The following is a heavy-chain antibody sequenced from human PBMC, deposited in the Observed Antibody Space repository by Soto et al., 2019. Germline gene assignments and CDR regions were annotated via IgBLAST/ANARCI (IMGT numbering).Heavy chain of an antibody. D-gene: IGHD4-17*01. CDR3: ARDLGGDYEGLGYYYYGMDV. J-gene: IGHJ6*02. Sequence: GESLKISCAASGFTFSSYGMHWVRQAPGKGLEWVAVIWYDGSNKYYADSVKGRFTISRDNSKNTLYLQMNSLRAEDTAVYYCARDLGGDYEGLGYYYYGMDVWGQGTTVTVSS. CDR2: IWYDGSNK. CDR1: GFTFSSYG. V-gene: IGHV3-33*01.